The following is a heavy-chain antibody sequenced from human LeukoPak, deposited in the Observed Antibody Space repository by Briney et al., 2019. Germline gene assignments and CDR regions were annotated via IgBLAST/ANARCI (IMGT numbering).Heavy chain of an antibody. J-gene: IGHJ4*02. D-gene: IGHD2-15*01. Sequence: GGSLRLSCAASGFTFSSYAMTWVRQAPGKGLEWVSGIISGSGGSTYYADSVKGRFTISRDNSKNTLYLQMNSVRAEDTAVYYCAKNHVYCSGGSCYSIDYWGQGTLVTVSS. CDR2: IISGSGGST. CDR1: GFTFSSYA. CDR3: AKNHVYCSGGSCYSIDY. V-gene: IGHV3-23*01.